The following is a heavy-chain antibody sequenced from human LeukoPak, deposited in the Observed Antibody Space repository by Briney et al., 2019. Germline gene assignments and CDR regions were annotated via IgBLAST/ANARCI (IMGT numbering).Heavy chain of an antibody. CDR1: GGSVSSSSYY. CDR2: ISYSGST. V-gene: IGHV4-61*01. J-gene: IGHJ4*02. CDR3: ARHPELYFFDY. D-gene: IGHD3-10*01. Sequence: SETLSLTCTVSGGSVSSSSYYWTWIRQPPGKGLEWIGYISYSGSTSYSPSLKSRVTISVDTSTKQFSLNLSSVTAADTAVYYCARHPELYFFDYWGQGTLVTVSP.